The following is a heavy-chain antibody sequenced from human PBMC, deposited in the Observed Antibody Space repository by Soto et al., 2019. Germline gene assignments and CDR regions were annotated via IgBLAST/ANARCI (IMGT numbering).Heavy chain of an antibody. CDR2: ISAYNGNT. D-gene: IGHD5-12*01. J-gene: IGHJ4*02. CDR1: GYTFTSYG. Sequence: QVQLVQSGAEVKKPGASVKVSCKASGYTFTSYGISWVRQAPGQGLEWMGWISAYNGNTNYAQKLQGRVTRTTDTSTSTAYMELRSLRSDDTAVYYCARDEEDRDGYNRGVLDYWGQGTLVTVSS. CDR3: ARDEEDRDGYNRGVLDY. V-gene: IGHV1-18*01.